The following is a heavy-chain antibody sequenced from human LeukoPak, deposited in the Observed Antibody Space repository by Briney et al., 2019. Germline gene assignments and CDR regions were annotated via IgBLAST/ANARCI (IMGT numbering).Heavy chain of an antibody. Sequence: SETLSLTCSVSGGSISSYYWSWIRQPPGKGLEWIGSIYYSGSTYYNPSLKSRVTISVDTSKNQFSLKLSSVTAANTAVYYCARAYGLYCSGGSCYSFDYWGQGTLVTVSS. V-gene: IGHV4-59*12. CDR1: GGSISSYY. CDR2: IYYSGST. D-gene: IGHD2-15*01. J-gene: IGHJ4*02. CDR3: ARAYGLYCSGGSCYSFDY.